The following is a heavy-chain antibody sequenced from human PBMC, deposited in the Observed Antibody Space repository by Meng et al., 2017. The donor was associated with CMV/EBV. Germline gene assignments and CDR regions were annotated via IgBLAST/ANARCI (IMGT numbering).Heavy chain of an antibody. D-gene: IGHD3-3*01. CDR3: ARDLPYDFWSGYYRYYYYGMDV. V-gene: IGHV3-74*01. J-gene: IGHJ6*02. Sequence: GESLKISCAASGFTFSSYWMHWVCQAPGKGLVWVSRINSDGSSTSYADSVKGRFTISRDNAKNTLYLQMNSLRAEDTAVYYCARDLPYDFWSGYYRYYYYGMDVWGQGTTVTVSS. CDR2: INSDGSST. CDR1: GFTFSSYW.